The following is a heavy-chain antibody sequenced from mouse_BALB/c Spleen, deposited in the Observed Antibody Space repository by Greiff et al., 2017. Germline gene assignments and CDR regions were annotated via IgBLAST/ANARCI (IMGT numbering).Heavy chain of an antibody. CDR1: GYSITSGYY. CDR2: ISYDGSN. D-gene: IGHD1-2*01. V-gene: IGHV3-6*02. J-gene: IGHJ3*01. CDR3: ARDPDYYGYPFAY. Sequence: ESGPGLVKPSQSLSLTCSVTGYSITSGYYWNWIRQFPGNKLEWMGYISYDGSNNYNPSLKNRISITRDTSKNQFFLKLNSVTTEDTATYYCARDPDYYGYPFAYWGQGTLVTVSA.